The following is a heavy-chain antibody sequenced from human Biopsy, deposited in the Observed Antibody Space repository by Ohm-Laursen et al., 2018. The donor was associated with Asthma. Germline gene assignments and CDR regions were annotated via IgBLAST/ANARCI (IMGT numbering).Heavy chain of an antibody. CDR1: GYNFISFA. J-gene: IGHJ4*02. CDR3: AWPDMVASIFRV. D-gene: IGHD3-3*01. CDR2: VNTGNGDT. V-gene: IGHV1-3*04. Sequence: ASVKASCQASGYNFISFAIHWVRQAPGQRLEWMGLVNTGNGDTKYSQKFQGRVTITRDTSASTVYMELSALTSEDTAVYFCAWPDMVASIFRVWGQGTLVTVSS.